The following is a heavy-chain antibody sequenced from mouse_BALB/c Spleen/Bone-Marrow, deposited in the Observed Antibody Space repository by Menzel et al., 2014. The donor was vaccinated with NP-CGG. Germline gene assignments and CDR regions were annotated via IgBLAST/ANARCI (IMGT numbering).Heavy chain of an antibody. CDR1: GYTFTSFY. D-gene: IGHD2-4*01. Sequence: VQLQQSGPELVKPGASVRLSCKASGYTFTSFYIYWVRQRPGQGLEWIGWIYPGDFNTKYNEKFKGKATLTADKSSSTASMQLSSLTSEDSAVYFCARKSQRAYDSMNYWGQGTSVTVSS. CDR2: IYPGDFNT. J-gene: IGHJ4*01. V-gene: IGHV1S56*01. CDR3: ARKSQRAYDSMNY.